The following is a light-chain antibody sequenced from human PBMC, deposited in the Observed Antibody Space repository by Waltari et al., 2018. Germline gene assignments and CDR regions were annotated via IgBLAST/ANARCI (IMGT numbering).Light chain of an antibody. J-gene: IGLJ3*02. CDR2: VNSDGSH. CDR1: SGHSSNI. V-gene: IGLV4-69*01. CDR3: QTGGHGTWV. Sequence: QLVLTQSPSASASLGASVKLTCTLDSGHSSNIIAWLQQQPEKGPRYLLKVNSDGSHIKGAAIPGRFSGCSTGPERYLVISSVQSEDEADYYCQTGGHGTWVFGGGTKLTVL.